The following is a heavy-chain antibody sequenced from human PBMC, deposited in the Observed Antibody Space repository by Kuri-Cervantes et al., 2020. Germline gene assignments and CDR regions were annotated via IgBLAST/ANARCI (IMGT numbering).Heavy chain of an antibody. D-gene: IGHD3-3*01. V-gene: IGHV3-20*04. CDR1: GFTFSTFA. J-gene: IGHJ4*02. Sequence: GGSLRLSCSASGFTFSTFAMTWVRQAPGKGLEWVSGINWNGGSTGYADSVKGRFTISRDNAKNSLYLQMNSLRAEDTALYYCARGSGRASDFGVVIPLDYWGQGTLVTVSS. CDR2: INWNGGST. CDR3: ARGSGRASDFGVVIPLDY.